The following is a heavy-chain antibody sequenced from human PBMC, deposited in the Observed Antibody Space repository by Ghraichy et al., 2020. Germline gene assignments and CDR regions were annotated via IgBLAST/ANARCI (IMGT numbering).Heavy chain of an antibody. CDR1: GFSFSSSW. J-gene: IGHJ6*04. V-gene: IGHV3-7*05. CDR2: IKPDGSEQ. Sequence: LSLTCAASGFSFSSSWMSWVRQVPGKGLEWVANIKPDGSEQYYVDSVKGRFTISRDNAKSSLYLLMNSPRAEDTARYYCAVSMDRGAIAYYFYGRDLWGEGTTVTVSS. D-gene: IGHD3-10*01. CDR3: AVSMDRGAIAYYFYGRDL.